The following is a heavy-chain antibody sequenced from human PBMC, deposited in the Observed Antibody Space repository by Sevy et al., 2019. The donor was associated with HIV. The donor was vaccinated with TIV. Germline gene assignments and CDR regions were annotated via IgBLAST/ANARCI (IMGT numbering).Heavy chain of an antibody. CDR1: GGSFSAYY. V-gene: IGHV4-34*01. Sequence: SETLSLTCAVYGGSFSAYYWNWIRQPPGKGLEWIGEINHSGSTNYNPSLKSRVTMSVDTSKKQFSLKLSSVTAADTAVYYCARVLADDYIWGSHRPKYYFDFWGREPWSPSPQ. J-gene: IGHJ4*02. D-gene: IGHD3-16*02. CDR3: ARVLADDYIWGSHRPKYYFDF. CDR2: INHSGST.